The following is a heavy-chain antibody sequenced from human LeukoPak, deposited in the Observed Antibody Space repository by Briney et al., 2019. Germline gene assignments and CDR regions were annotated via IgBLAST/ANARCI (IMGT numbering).Heavy chain of an antibody. CDR1: GFTFSTYA. D-gene: IGHD2-2*01. CDR2: ISGSGFNT. J-gene: IGHJ5*01. Sequence: GGSLRLSCAASGFTFSTYAMSWVRQAPGKGLEWVSGISGSGFNTYYADSVKGRFTISRDNSQNTLYLQMNSLRAEDTAVYYCAKDRHAPGRYCSSTSCFPFDSWGQGTLVTVSS. CDR3: AKDRHAPGRYCSSTSCFPFDS. V-gene: IGHV3-23*01.